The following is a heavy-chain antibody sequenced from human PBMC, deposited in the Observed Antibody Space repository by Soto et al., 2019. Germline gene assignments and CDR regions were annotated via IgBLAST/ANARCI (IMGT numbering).Heavy chain of an antibody. V-gene: IGHV3-23*05. Sequence: PGGSLRLSCTASGLPHSSFAMMWVRQAPGKGLECVSGIYGSGRGIEYADSVKGRFTISRDNSKNTVYLQMTDLRADDTAVYYCAKDAVYNDGLWLMDHWGQGTKVTVSS. CDR2: IYGSGRGI. D-gene: IGHD2-21*01. CDR1: GLPHSSFA. CDR3: AKDAVYNDGLWLMDH. J-gene: IGHJ4*02.